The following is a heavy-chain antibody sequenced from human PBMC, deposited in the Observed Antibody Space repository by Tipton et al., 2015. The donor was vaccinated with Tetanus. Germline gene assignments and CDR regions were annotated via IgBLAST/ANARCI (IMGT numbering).Heavy chain of an antibody. V-gene: IGHV1-24*01. CDR3: ARDDVAVAGGVYYYYYGMDV. J-gene: IGHJ6*02. Sequence: QSGAEVKKPGASVKVSRKVSGYTLTELSMHWVRQAPGQGLEWMGGFDPEDGETIYAQKFQGRVTMTEDTSTDTAYMELRSLRSDDTAVYYCARDDVAVAGGVYYYYYGMDVSGQGTSVTVSS. CDR2: FDPEDGET. D-gene: IGHD6-19*01. CDR1: GYTLTELS.